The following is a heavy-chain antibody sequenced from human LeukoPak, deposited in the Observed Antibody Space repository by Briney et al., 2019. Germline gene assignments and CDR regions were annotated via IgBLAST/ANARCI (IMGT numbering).Heavy chain of an antibody. CDR2: ISGSGGST. CDR3: AKCSGPYSSSCRNWFDP. Sequence: GGSLRLSYAASGFTFSSYAMSWVRQAPGKGLEWVSAISGSGGSTYYADSVKGRFTISRDNSKNTLYLQMNSLRAEDTAVYYCAKCSGPYSSSCRNWFDPWGPGTLVTVSS. D-gene: IGHD6-13*01. CDR1: GFTFSSYA. J-gene: IGHJ5*02. V-gene: IGHV3-23*01.